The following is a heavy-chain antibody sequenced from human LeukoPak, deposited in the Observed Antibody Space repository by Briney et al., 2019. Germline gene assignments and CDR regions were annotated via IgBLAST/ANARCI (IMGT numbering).Heavy chain of an antibody. CDR2: AYYSGHT. Sequence: SETLSLTCTVSGGSISDNYWSWIRQPPGKGLEWIGYAYYSGHTNYNSSLKSRVTMSLDASKSQFSLRLSSVTAADTAVYFCARHPFATPFDYWGPGTLVTVSS. V-gene: IGHV4-59*08. CDR3: ARHPFATPFDY. J-gene: IGHJ4*02. D-gene: IGHD2-15*01. CDR1: GGSISDNY.